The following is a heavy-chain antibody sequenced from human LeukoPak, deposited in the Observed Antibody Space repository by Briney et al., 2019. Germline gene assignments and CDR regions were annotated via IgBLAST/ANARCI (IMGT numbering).Heavy chain of an antibody. Sequence: SGGSLRLSCAASGFTFSSYSMNWARQAPGKGLEWVSYIGSSSSTIYYADSVKGRFTISRDSSKNTLYLQMNSLRAEDTAVYYCARRYYSSCPTGHAFDIWGQGTMVTVSS. V-gene: IGHV3-48*01. CDR1: GFTFSSYS. CDR3: ARRYYSSCPTGHAFDI. CDR2: IGSSSSTI. D-gene: IGHD2-2*01. J-gene: IGHJ3*02.